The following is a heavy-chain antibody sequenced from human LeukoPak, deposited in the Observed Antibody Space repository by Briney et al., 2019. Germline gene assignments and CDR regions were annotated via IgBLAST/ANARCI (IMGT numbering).Heavy chain of an antibody. D-gene: IGHD4-23*01. CDR3: AILTPAPDGLAI. V-gene: IGHV3-11*03. Sequence: GGCLRLSCPVSGFTSTAIYTSCIRQAPGKGLEWLSYISDSSTYTNYADSVKGRFTISRDNAKNSLYLQMNSLRAEDTAGDYYAILTPAPDGLAIWGQGTMVTVSS. CDR2: ISDSSTYT. J-gene: IGHJ3*02. CDR1: GFTSTAIY.